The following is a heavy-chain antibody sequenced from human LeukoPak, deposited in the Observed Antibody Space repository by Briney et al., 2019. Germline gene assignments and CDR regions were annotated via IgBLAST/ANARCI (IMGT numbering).Heavy chain of an antibody. D-gene: IGHD5-12*01. V-gene: IGHV4-61*08. Sequence: SQTLSLTCTVSGDSISSGDYYWSWIRQPPGTGLEWIGYIYYSGSTNYNPSLKSRVTISVDTSKNQFSLKLSSVTAADTAVYYCARGSSGYSGFWGQGTLVTVSS. CDR1: GDSISSGDYY. CDR3: ARGSSGYSGF. CDR2: IYYSGST. J-gene: IGHJ4*02.